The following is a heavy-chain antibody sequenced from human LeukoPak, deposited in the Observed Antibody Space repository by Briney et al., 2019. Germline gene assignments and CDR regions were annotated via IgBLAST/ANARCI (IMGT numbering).Heavy chain of an antibody. V-gene: IGHV3-23*01. D-gene: IGHD1/OR15-1a*01. CDR1: GXXFRNYA. CDR3: VRNQWVEQYWYFDL. CDR2: INGADTTT. J-gene: IGHJ2*01. Sequence: PGGSLRLSXXASGXXFRNYAMSWVRQAPGKGLEWVSGINGADTTTLYADSVKGRFTISRDNSKNALSLQMNSLRAEDTAVYYCVRNQWVEQYWYFDLWGRGTLVTVSS.